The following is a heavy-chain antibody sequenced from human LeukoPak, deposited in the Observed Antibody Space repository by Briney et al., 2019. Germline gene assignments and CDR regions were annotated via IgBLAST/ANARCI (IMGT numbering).Heavy chain of an antibody. Sequence: ASVKVSCKASGGTCNRNAISWVRQAPGQRLEWMGWINAGNGNTKYSQKFQGRVTITRDTSASTAYMELSSLRSEDTAVYYCARDATYYYDSSGYYYFDYWGQGTLVTVSS. CDR2: INAGNGNT. V-gene: IGHV1-3*01. CDR3: ARDATYYYDSSGYYYFDY. J-gene: IGHJ4*02. D-gene: IGHD3-22*01. CDR1: GGTCNRNA.